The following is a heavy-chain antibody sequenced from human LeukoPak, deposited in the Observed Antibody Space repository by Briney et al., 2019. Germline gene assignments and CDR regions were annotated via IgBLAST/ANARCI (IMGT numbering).Heavy chain of an antibody. CDR1: GYSLTKLS. Sequence: ASVKVSCKLSGYSLTKLSMHWVRQAPGKGLEWMGGFVPEDDESIYAQNLQGRVTMTEDTSTNTAYMELSSLRSEDTAVYYCARGRRSKILNWFDPWGQGTLVTVSS. CDR3: ARGRRSKILNWFDP. CDR2: FVPEDDES. V-gene: IGHV1-24*01. J-gene: IGHJ5*02. D-gene: IGHD4-11*01.